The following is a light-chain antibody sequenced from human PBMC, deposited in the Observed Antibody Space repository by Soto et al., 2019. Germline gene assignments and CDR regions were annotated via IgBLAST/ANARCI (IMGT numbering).Light chain of an antibody. Sequence: DIQMTQSPSSLSASVGARVTITCRASQSISTYLNWYQQRPGKAPKLLIHAAASLQSGVPSRFSGSGSGTDFTLAISSLQPGDSATYYCQQSYSSPLTCGGGTKVEIK. CDR3: QQSYSSPLT. J-gene: IGKJ4*01. V-gene: IGKV1-39*01. CDR1: QSISTY. CDR2: AAA.